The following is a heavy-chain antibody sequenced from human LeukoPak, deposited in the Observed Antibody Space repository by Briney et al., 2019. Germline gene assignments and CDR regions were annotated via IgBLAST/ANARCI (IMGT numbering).Heavy chain of an antibody. D-gene: IGHD6-19*01. CDR1: GFTFRIYS. CDR3: AKEEAVAEYYYYYGMDV. CDR2: IGPSSGDI. J-gene: IGHJ6*02. V-gene: IGHV3-21*01. Sequence: GGSLRLSCAASGFTFRIYSMNWVRQAPGTGLEWVSSIGPSSGDIHYADSVKGRFTISRDNGKNSLYLQMNSLRAEDTAVYYCAKEEAVAEYYYYYGMDVWGQGTTVTVSS.